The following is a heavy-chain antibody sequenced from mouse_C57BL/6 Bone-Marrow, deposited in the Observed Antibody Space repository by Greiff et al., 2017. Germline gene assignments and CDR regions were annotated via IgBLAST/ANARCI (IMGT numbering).Heavy chain of an antibody. CDR2: IHPNSGST. CDR1: GYTFTSYW. V-gene: IGHV1-64*01. CDR3: ARPDYYGSSYTAWFAY. D-gene: IGHD1-1*01. Sequence: QVQLQQPGAELVKPGASVKLSCKASGYTFTSYWMHWVKQRPGQGLEWIGMIHPNSGSTNYNEKFKSKATLTVDKSSSTAYMQLSSLTSEDSAVYYCARPDYYGSSYTAWFAYWGQGTLVTVSA. J-gene: IGHJ3*01.